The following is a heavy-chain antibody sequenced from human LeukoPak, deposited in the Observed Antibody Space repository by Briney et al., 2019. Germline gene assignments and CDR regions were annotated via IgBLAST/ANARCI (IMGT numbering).Heavy chain of an antibody. CDR2: IYHSGST. J-gene: IGHJ4*02. D-gene: IGHD3-9*01. V-gene: IGHV4-38-2*02. Sequence: PSETLSLTCTVSGYSISSGYYWGWIRQPPGKGLEWIGSIYHSGSTYYNPSLKSRVTISVDTSKNQFSLKLSSVTAADTAVYYCARDGRYYDILTGHISGYYFDYWGQGTLVTVSS. CDR3: ARDGRYYDILTGHISGYYFDY. CDR1: GYSISSGYY.